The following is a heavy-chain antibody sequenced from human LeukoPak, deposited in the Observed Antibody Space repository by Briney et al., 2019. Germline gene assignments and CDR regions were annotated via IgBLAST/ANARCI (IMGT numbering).Heavy chain of an antibody. J-gene: IGHJ6*04. CDR2: ISSSSSTI. Sequence: GGSLRLTCAASGFTFSSYEMNWVRQAPGKGLEWVSYISSSSSTIYYADSVKGRFTMSRDNAKNSLYLQMNSLRAEDTAVYYCARDFGSGYDSWYYYYGMDVWGKGTTVTVSS. V-gene: IGHV3-48*03. D-gene: IGHD5-12*01. CDR1: GFTFSSYE. CDR3: ARDFGSGYDSWYYYYGMDV.